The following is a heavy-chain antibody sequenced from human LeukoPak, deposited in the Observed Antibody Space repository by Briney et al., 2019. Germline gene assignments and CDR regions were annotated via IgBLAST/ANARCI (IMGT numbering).Heavy chain of an antibody. CDR2: INHSGST. CDR1: GGSFSGYY. CDR3: ARGRGSGPGGGFFQH. D-gene: IGHD6-19*01. J-gene: IGHJ1*01. Sequence: ASETLSLTCAVYGGSFSGYYWSWIRQPPGKGLEWIGEINHSGSTNYNPSLKRRVTISVEKSKNKFSLKLSSVTAADTAVYYCARGRGSGPGGGFFQHWGQGTLVTVSS. V-gene: IGHV4-34*01.